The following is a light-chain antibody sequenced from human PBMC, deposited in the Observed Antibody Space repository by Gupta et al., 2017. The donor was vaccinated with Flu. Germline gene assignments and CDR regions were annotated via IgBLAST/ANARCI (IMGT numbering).Light chain of an antibody. CDR3: QQAYKSPPT. Sequence: PPSLSASVGDRVTITCRASQSIYEYVNWYQQKPGEAPRLLIYAASTLQGGVPSRFSGSGSGSAFTLTITRLQPEDLATYYCQQAYKSPPTFGQWTTV. J-gene: IGKJ1*01. V-gene: IGKV1-39*01. CDR1: QSIYEY. CDR2: AAS.